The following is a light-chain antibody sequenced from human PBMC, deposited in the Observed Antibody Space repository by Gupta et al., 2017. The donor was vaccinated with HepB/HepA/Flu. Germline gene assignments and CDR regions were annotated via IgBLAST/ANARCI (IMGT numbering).Light chain of an antibody. Sequence: QSALTQPPSASGSLGQAVTIPCTGTSRDIGAYNYVAWHQQYPGKAPKLIIYDVNNRPSGVPVRFSGSKSVNTASLTVSVRQTEDEADYYFSAYGGNNDEVFGTGTRVTVL. CDR1: SRDIGAYNY. J-gene: IGLJ1*01. V-gene: IGLV2-8*01. CDR3: SAYGGNNDEV. CDR2: DVN.